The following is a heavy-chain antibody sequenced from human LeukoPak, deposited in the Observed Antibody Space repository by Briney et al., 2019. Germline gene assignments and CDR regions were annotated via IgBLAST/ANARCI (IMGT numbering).Heavy chain of an antibody. CDR1: GGSISSSSYY. J-gene: IGHJ4*02. D-gene: IGHD7-27*01. CDR3: TREVWGSTFPDY. V-gene: IGHV4-39*02. Sequence: PSETLSLTCTVSGGSISSSSYYWGWIRQPPGKGLEWLGSIYYSGSTYYNPSLKSRVTISVDTSKNQFSLKLSSVTAADTAVYYYTREVWGSTFPDYWGQGTLVTVSS. CDR2: IYYSGST.